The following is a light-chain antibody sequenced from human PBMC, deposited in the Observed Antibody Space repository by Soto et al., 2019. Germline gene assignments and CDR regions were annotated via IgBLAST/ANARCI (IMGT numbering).Light chain of an antibody. CDR3: EQYCSSPLT. J-gene: IGKJ4*01. V-gene: IGKV3-20*01. CDR1: QSVGKNY. Sequence: EMVLPQAQGTLSLAPGERATLACRASQSVGKNYSVWYQQKPVKPPRILMYAAPTKATGIPDRFSGSGSGTDFTLTVSRLEPEDFAVYYCEQYCSSPLTFGGGTKVEIK. CDR2: AAP.